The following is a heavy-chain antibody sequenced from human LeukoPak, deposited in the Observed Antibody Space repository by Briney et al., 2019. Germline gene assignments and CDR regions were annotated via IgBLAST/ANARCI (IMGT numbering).Heavy chain of an antibody. D-gene: IGHD4-23*01. J-gene: IGHJ4*02. CDR3: AKDKWTAVALFCDY. V-gene: IGHV3-23*01. Sequence: GGSLRLSCAASGFTFSSFAMSWVRQAPGKGLEWISGISGSGGRTIYADSVKGRFTISRDNSKNTLYLQMNSLRAEDTAIYYCAKDKWTAVALFCDYWGEGTRDSVSS. CDR1: GFTFSSFA. CDR2: ISGSGGRT.